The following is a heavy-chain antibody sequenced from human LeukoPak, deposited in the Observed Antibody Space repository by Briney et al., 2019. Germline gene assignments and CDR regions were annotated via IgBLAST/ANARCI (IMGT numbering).Heavy chain of an antibody. CDR1: GFTFSSYA. CDR3: ANILGNWIDY. CDR2: ISGSGGSP. Sequence: GGSLRLSCAASGFTFSSYAMRWVRQAPGRGLEGVSAISGSGGSPYYADSVKGRFTISRDNSNNTLYLQMNSLRAEDTSVYYCANILGNWIDYWGQGTLVTVSS. V-gene: IGHV3-23*01. J-gene: IGHJ5*01.